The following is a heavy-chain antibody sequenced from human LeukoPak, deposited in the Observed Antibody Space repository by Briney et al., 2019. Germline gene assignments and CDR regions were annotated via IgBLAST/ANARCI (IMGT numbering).Heavy chain of an antibody. CDR3: ARDNWEGRSFDI. D-gene: IGHD1-26*01. V-gene: IGHV3-7*01. Sequence: PGGSLRLSCAASGFTFSDYWMSWVRQAPGKGLEWVANIKRDRSEIYYMDSVKGRFTISRDNTKNSLYLQMNSLGGEDTAVYYCARDNWEGRSFDIWGRGTMVTVSS. J-gene: IGHJ3*02. CDR1: GFTFSDYW. CDR2: IKRDRSEI.